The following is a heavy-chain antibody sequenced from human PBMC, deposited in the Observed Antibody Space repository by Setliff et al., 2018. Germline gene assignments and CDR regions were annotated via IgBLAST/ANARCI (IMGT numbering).Heavy chain of an antibody. CDR3: AGPFDVGPYPRPIDGLDL. CDR2: INPNSGGR. D-gene: IGHD3-9*01. J-gene: IGHJ4*02. CDR1: GYIFRDYY. Sequence: GASVKVSCKASGYIFRDYYIHWVRQAPGQGLEWMGWINPNSGGREYAEAFQGRVTMTGDTSIRTAFMELSGLTSDDTAVYYCAGPFDVGPYPRPIDGLDLWGQGILVTVSS. V-gene: IGHV1-2*02.